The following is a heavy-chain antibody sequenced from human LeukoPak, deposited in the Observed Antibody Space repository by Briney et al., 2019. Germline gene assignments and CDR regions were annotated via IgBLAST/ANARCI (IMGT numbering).Heavy chain of an antibody. CDR1: GFTFRSYW. J-gene: IGHJ4*02. CDR3: TSFSFIPADGTAGH. Sequence: PGGSLRLSCAASGFTFRSYWMHWVRQTPGKGLVWVSRINSDGSTTSYADSVKGRFTISRDNAKNTLYLQMNSLRVEDTAVYYCTSFSFIPADGTAGHWGQGALVTVSS. CDR2: INSDGSTT. V-gene: IGHV3-74*01. D-gene: IGHD6-13*01.